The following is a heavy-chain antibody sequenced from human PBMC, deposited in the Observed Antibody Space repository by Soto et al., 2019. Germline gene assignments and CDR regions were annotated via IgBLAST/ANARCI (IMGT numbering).Heavy chain of an antibody. V-gene: IGHV3-23*01. CDR1: GFTFSSYA. CDR3: ARDSGYSYGPPDY. J-gene: IGHJ4*02. Sequence: PWGSLRLSCAVSGFTFSSYAMSWVRQAPGKGLEWVSAISGTGGSTYYADSVKGRFTISRDNSKNTLYLQMNSLRAEDTAVYYCARDSGYSYGPPDYWGQGTLVTVSS. CDR2: ISGTGGST. D-gene: IGHD5-18*01.